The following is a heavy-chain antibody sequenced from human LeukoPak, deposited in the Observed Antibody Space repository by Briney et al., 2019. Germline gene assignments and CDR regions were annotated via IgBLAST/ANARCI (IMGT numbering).Heavy chain of an antibody. V-gene: IGHV4-39*07. D-gene: IGHD2-2*01. J-gene: IGHJ6*02. CDR1: GVSDSSNSYY. Sequence: SETLSLTCTVSGVSDSSNSYYWGWTRQSPGKGLEWIGTIYHSGSASYNPSLKSRVTISVDTSKNQFSLKLSSVTAADTAVYYCARVHNFNGIVVVPAAPLLDVWGQGTTVTVSS. CDR3: ARVHNFNGIVVVPAAPLLDV. CDR2: IYHSGSA.